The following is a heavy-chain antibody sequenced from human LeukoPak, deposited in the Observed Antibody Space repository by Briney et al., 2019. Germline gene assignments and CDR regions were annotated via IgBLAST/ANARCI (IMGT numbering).Heavy chain of an antibody. V-gene: IGHV4-34*01. J-gene: IGHJ4*02. CDR3: ARATRHFDY. CDR2: INHSGST. Sequence: SETLSLTCAVYGGSFSGYYWSWIRQPPGKGLEWIGEINHSGSTNYNPSLKSRVTISVDTSKNQFTLKLSSVTAADTAVYYCARATRHFDYWGQGTLVTVSS. CDR1: GGSFSGYY.